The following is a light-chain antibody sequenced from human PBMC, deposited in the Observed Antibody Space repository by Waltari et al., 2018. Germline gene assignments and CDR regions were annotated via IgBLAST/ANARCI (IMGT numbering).Light chain of an antibody. CDR1: NLGSYS. Sequence: SYVLTQPPSVSVAPGEPARITCGGDNLGSYSVPWYQQRPGQAPMLVIYYDSDRPSGIPERFSGSNSGNTATLTISRVEAGDEAKYYCHVWHPDVDPGVFGTGTDVTVL. V-gene: IGLV3-21*04. CDR2: YDS. CDR3: HVWHPDVDPGV. J-gene: IGLJ1*01.